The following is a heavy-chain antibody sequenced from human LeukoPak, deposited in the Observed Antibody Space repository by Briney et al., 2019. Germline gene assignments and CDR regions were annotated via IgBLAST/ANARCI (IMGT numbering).Heavy chain of an antibody. V-gene: IGHV3-74*01. CDR3: TRDWRNGGMDV. CDR1: GFNLGDFW. CDR2: INGDGSSI. J-gene: IGHJ6*02. D-gene: IGHD3-3*01. Sequence: GGSLRLSCAASGFNLGDFWMFWVRQGPGKGLVWVSRINGDGSSISYPDSVKGRFTVSRDNAKNTLYLQMNSLTVEDTAAYYCTRDWRNGGMDVWGQGTTVTVSS.